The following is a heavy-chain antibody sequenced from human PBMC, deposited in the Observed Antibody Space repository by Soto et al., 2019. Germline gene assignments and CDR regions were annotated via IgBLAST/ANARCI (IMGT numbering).Heavy chain of an antibody. V-gene: IGHV1-8*01. CDR1: GYTFTSYD. Sequence: QVQLVQSGAEVKKPGASVKVSRKASGYTFTSYDINWVRQATGQGLEWMGWMNPNSGNTGYAQKFQGRVTMTRNTSISTAYMELSSLRSEDTAVYYCARVAYDYGDLSVDYWGQGTLVTVSS. CDR2: MNPNSGNT. CDR3: ARVAYDYGDLSVDY. D-gene: IGHD4-17*01. J-gene: IGHJ4*02.